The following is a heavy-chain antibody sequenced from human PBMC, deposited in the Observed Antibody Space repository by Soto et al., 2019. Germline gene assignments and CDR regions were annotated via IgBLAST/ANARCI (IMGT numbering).Heavy chain of an antibody. CDR3: TRDPVIRGVNRFGVGGRYYYYGMDV. CDR1: GFTFGDYT. Sequence: PGGSLRLSCTASGFTFGDYTMTWVRQAPGKGLEWVGFIKTKADGETTEYAASVKGRFTISRDDSKSIAYLQMSSLKTEDTGVYYCTRDPVIRGVNRFGVGGRYYYYGMDVWGQGTTVTVSS. V-gene: IGHV3-49*04. CDR2: IKTKADGETT. J-gene: IGHJ6*02. D-gene: IGHD3-10*01.